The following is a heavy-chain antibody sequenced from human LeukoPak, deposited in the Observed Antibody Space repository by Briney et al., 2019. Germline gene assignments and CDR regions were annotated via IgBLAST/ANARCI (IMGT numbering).Heavy chain of an antibody. Sequence: GSLRLSCAASGFTFDYYAMHWVRQAPGKGLEWVSVIYSGGGTYYADSVKGRFTISRDNSKNTLYLQMNSLRAEDTAVYYCAREPYDSSIPSLWGQGALVTVSS. CDR3: AREPYDSSIPSL. V-gene: IGHV3-53*01. CDR1: GFTFDYYA. J-gene: IGHJ4*02. CDR2: IYSGGGT. D-gene: IGHD3-22*01.